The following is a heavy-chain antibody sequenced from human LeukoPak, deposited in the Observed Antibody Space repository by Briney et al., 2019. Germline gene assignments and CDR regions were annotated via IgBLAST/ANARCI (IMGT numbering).Heavy chain of an antibody. D-gene: IGHD6-19*01. CDR2: ISGSGSTI. J-gene: IGHJ4*02. CDR1: GFTFSSYG. Sequence: GGSLRLSCAASGFTFSSYGMNWVRQAPGKGLEWVSYISGSGSTIYYAGSVKGRFTVSRDNAKNSLYLQMNSLRAEDTAVYYCAKEDRQQWLVDYWGQGTLVTVSS. CDR3: AKEDRQQWLVDY. V-gene: IGHV3-48*03.